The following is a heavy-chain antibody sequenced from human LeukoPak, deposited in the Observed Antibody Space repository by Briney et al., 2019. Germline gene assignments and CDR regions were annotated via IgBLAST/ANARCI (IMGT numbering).Heavy chain of an antibody. CDR1: GGSFSGYY. V-gene: IGHV4-34*01. J-gene: IGHJ6*03. CDR3: ARVQTAIGYYYYMDV. Sequence: NPSETLSLTCAVYGGSFSGYYWSWIRQPPGKGLEWIGEINHSGSTNYNPFLKSRVTISVDTSKNQFSLKLSSVTAADTAVYYCARVQTAIGYYYYMDVWGTGTTVTVSS. D-gene: IGHD5-18*01. CDR2: INHSGST.